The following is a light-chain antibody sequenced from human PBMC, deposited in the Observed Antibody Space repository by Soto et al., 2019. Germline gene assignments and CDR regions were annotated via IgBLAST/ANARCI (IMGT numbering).Light chain of an antibody. J-gene: IGKJ3*01. CDR1: QVINNW. CDR3: QQANSFPFT. V-gene: IGKV1-12*02. Sequence: DIQMTQSPSSVSASVGDRVTITCRASQVINNWLAWYQQKPGKAPNLLIYAASTLQTGVPSSFSGSGSGTDVTLTISSLQPEDFATYYCQQANSFPFTFGPGTKVDIK. CDR2: AAS.